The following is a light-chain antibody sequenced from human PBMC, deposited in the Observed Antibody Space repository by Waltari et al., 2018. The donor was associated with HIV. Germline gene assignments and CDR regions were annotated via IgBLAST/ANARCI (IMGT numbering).Light chain of an antibody. CDR1: TSDVGGYEY. CDR3: ASYGDTNRVL. Sequence: QSALTQPPSASGSLGQSVTISCTGTTSDVGGYEYAPWYQHHPDKAPKLIIYAVNKRPSGVPDRFSGSKSDNTASLTVAGLQDDDEAHYYCASYGDTNRVLFGGGTRVTVL. V-gene: IGLV2-8*01. CDR2: AVN. J-gene: IGLJ6*01.